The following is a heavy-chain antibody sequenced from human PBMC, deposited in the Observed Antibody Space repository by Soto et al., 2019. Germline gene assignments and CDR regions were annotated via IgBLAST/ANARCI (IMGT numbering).Heavy chain of an antibody. CDR1: GGPFNTVVNS. CDR2: IFYSGTT. Sequence: SETLSLTCTVSGGPFNTVVNSWNWVGNSPGKGLECIGYIFYSGTTYYNPSLESRLTMSLDNSKKHFSLRLSYVTEADTAYYYCARSFSDLSTATGGHWFDPWGHGTLVT. J-gene: IGHJ5*02. V-gene: IGHV4-31*03. D-gene: IGHD3-9*01. CDR3: ARSFSDLSTATGGHWFDP.